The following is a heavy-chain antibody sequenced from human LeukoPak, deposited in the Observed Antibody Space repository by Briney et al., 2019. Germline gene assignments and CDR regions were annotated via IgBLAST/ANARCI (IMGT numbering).Heavy chain of an antibody. CDR3: ARHYRGLLDYFDY. V-gene: IGHV4-59*08. CDR2: INYSGST. D-gene: IGHD5-12*01. Sequence: SETLSLTCTVSGGSISSYYWSWLRQPPGKGLEWIGYINYSGSTKYNPSLKSRVTISVDTSKNQFSLNLTSVTAAGTAVYYCARHYRGLLDYFDYWGQGTLVTVSS. CDR1: GGSISSYY. J-gene: IGHJ4*02.